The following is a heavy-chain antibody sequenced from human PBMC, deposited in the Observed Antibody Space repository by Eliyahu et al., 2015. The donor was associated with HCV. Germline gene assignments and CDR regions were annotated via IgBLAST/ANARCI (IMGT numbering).Heavy chain of an antibody. D-gene: IGHD3-16*02. J-gene: IGHJ4*02. V-gene: IGHV4-61*01. Sequence: QVQLVESGPRLVKPSGTLSLXXSVSXLVVTSDKYYWTWVRQTPGKGLEWIGYVYYSGTVNYNPSLRSRVTMSTDPSRNQISLKLVSVSAADTAVYYCAREILSPYRYFDDWGQGTLVTVSS. CDR3: AREILSPYRYFDD. CDR2: VYYSGTV. CDR1: XLVVTSDKYY.